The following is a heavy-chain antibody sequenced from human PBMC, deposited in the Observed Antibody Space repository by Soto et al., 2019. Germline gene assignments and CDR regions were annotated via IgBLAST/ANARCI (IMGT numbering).Heavy chain of an antibody. J-gene: IGHJ4*02. D-gene: IGHD3-10*01. CDR3: AHRAYYYGSGSYYTH. Sequence: GPTLVNPTQTLTLTCSFSGFSLSTREVGVGWIRQPPGKALEWLALIYWDDDKRYRPSLKSRLTIVKDTSKNLVILIMTNMDPEDTATYYCAHRAYYYGSGSYYTHWGQGILVTVSS. CDR1: GFSLSTREVG. V-gene: IGHV2-5*02. CDR2: IYWDDDK.